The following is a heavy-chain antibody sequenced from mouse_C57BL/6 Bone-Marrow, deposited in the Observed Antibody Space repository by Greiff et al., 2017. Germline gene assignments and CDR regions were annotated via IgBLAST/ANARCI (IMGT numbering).Heavy chain of an antibody. CDR3: ARVYYSNYGAY. J-gene: IGHJ3*01. CDR1: GYTFTSYG. D-gene: IGHD2-5*01. CDR2: IYPRSGNT. V-gene: IGHV1-81*01. Sequence: QVQLQQSGAELARPGASVKLSCKASGYTFTSYGISWVKQRTGQGLEWIGEIYPRSGNTYYNEKFKGKATLTADKSSSTAYMVLRSLTSEDSAVYFCARVYYSNYGAYWGQGTLVTVSA.